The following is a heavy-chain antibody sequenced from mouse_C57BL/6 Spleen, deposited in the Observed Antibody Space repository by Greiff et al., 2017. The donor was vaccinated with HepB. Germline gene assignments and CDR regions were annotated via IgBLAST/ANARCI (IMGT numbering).Heavy chain of an antibody. CDR2: ISSGGDYI. V-gene: IGHV5-9-1*02. CDR1: GFTFSSYA. CDR3: TRRPPLYYDYDGLSMDY. J-gene: IGHJ4*01. Sequence: DVKLVESGEGLVKPGGSLKLSCAASGFTFSSYAMSWVRQTPEKRLEWVAYISSGGDYIYYADTVKGRFTISRDNARNTLYLQMSSLKSEDTAMYYCTRRPPLYYDYDGLSMDYWGQGTSVTVSS. D-gene: IGHD2-4*01.